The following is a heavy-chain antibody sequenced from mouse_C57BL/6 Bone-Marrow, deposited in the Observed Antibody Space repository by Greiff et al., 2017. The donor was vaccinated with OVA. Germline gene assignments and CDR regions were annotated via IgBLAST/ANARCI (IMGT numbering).Heavy chain of an antibody. J-gene: IGHJ4*01. CDR3: TRGYSNYYAMDY. CDR2: IDPETGGT. V-gene: IGHV1-15*01. Sequence: QVQLQQSGAELVRPGASVTLSCKASGYTFTDYEMHWVKPTPVHGLEWIVAIDPETGGTAYTQKFTGTAILPADKSSSTAYMALRSLTSEDSAVYYCTRGYSNYYAMDYWGQGTSVTVSS. D-gene: IGHD2-5*01. CDR1: GYTFTDYE.